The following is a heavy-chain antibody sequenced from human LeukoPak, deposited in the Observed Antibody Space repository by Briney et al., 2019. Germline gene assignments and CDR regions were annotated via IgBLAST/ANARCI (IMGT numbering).Heavy chain of an antibody. Sequence: GGSLRLSCAASGFTFSSYWMSWVHQAPGKGLEWVANIKQDGSEKYYVDSVKGRFTISRDNAKNSLYLQMNSLRAEDTAVYYCARGPEYYYGSGKNWFDPWGQGTLVTVSS. D-gene: IGHD3-10*01. CDR2: IKQDGSEK. CDR1: GFTFSSYW. J-gene: IGHJ5*02. CDR3: ARGPEYYYGSGKNWFDP. V-gene: IGHV3-7*01.